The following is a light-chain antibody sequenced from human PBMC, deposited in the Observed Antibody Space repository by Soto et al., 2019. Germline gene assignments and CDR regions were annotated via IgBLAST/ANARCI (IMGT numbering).Light chain of an antibody. CDR2: RAS. V-gene: IGKV3-15*01. CDR3: LQYHNLWA. J-gene: IGKJ1*01. CDR1: QSVSSY. Sequence: EIVLTQSPATLSVSPGERATLSCRASQSVSSYLAWYQQRPGQAPRLLIYRASTRATGVPARFIGSGSGTEFTLTISSMKPEDFTVYSCLQYHNLWAFGQGTKVDIK.